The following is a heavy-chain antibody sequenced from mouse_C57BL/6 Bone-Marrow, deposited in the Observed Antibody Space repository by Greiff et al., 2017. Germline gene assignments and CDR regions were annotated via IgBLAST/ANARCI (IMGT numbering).Heavy chain of an antibody. J-gene: IGHJ3*01. CDR1: GFTFTSYW. V-gene: IGHV1-5*01. Sequence: EVQLQESGTVLARPGASVKMSCKTSGFTFTSYWMHWVKQRPGQGLEWIGAIYPGNSDTSYNQKFKGKAKLTAVTSASTAYLGLSSLTTEDSAFYYCLCGAWFAYWGQGTLVTVSA. CDR3: LCGAWFAY. CDR2: IYPGNSDT.